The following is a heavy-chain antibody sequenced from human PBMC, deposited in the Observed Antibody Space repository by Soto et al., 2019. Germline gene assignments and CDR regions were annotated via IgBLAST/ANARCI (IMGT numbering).Heavy chain of an antibody. D-gene: IGHD6-19*01. CDR3: ARGPGQWLPSPFDY. Sequence: GGSLRLSCAASGFTFSSYSMNWVRQAPGKGLEWVSYISSSSSTIYYADSVKGRFTISRDNAKNSLYLQMNSLRDEDTAVYYCARGPGQWLPSPFDYWGQGTLVTVSS. J-gene: IGHJ4*02. V-gene: IGHV3-48*02. CDR2: ISSSSSTI. CDR1: GFTFSSYS.